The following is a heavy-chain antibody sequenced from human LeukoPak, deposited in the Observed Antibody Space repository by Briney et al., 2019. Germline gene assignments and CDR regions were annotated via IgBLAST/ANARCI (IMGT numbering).Heavy chain of an antibody. V-gene: IGHV3-30*18. J-gene: IGHJ6*03. CDR2: ISYDGSNK. D-gene: IGHD5-12*01. CDR1: GFTFSSYG. CDR3: AKGGSGYECYYYYYMDV. Sequence: GGSLRLSCAASGFTFSSYGMHWVRQAPGKGLEWVAVISYDGSNKYYADSVKGRFTISRDNSKNTLYLQMNSLRAEDTAVYYCAKGGSGYECYYYYYMDVWGKGTTVTVSS.